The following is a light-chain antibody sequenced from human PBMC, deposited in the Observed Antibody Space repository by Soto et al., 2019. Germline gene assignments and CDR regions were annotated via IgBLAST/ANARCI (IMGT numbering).Light chain of an antibody. CDR1: QSIRSY. V-gene: IGKV1-39*01. J-gene: IGKJ1*01. CDR3: QQSYRTPRT. Sequence: DIQMTQSPSSLSASVGDRVTITCRAGQSIRSYLNWYQQKPGKVPELLIYAASSLQSGVPSRFSGSGSGTDFTLTISSLQPEDFATYYCQQSYRTPRTFGQATKVEI. CDR2: AAS.